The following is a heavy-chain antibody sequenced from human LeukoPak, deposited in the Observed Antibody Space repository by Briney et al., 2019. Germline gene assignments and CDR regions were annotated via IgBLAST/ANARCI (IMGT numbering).Heavy chain of an antibody. CDR3: ARKYYYGSGSYYYFDY. D-gene: IGHD3-10*01. Sequence: SETLSLTCTVSGGSISSGDYYWSWIRQPPGKGLEWIGYIYYSGSTHYNPSLKSRVTISVDTSKNQFSLRLSSVTAADTAVYYCARKYYYGSGSYYYFDYWGQGTLVTVSP. CDR1: GGSISSGDYY. CDR2: IYYSGST. J-gene: IGHJ4*02. V-gene: IGHV4-30-4*01.